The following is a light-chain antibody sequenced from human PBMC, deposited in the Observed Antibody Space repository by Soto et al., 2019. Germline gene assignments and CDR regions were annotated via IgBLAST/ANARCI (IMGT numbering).Light chain of an antibody. Sequence: QSVLTQPASVSGSPGQSITISFTGTSSDVGGYNFVSWYQQHPGKAPKLMIFEVNNRPSGVSNRFSGSKSGNTASLTISGLQAEDEADYYCSSWTSSTTQVLGGGTKLTVL. CDR1: SSDVGGYNF. CDR2: EVN. CDR3: SSWTSSTTQV. J-gene: IGLJ2*01. V-gene: IGLV2-14*01.